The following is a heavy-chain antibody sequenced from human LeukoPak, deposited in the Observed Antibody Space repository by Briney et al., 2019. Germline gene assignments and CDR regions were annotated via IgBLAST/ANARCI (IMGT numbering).Heavy chain of an antibody. CDR1: GFTFSSYA. D-gene: IGHD3-10*01. J-gene: IGHJ4*02. Sequence: PGGSLRLSGVASGFTFSSYAMSWVRQAPGKGLEWVSAISGSGGSTYYADSVKGRFTISRDNSKNTLYLQMNSLRAEDTAVYYCAKDSYYGSGSYYMYYFDYWGQGTLVTVSS. V-gene: IGHV3-23*01. CDR2: ISGSGGST. CDR3: AKDSYYGSGSYYMYYFDY.